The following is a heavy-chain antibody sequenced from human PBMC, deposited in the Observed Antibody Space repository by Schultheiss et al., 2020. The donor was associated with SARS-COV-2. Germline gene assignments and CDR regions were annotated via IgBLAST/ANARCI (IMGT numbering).Heavy chain of an antibody. V-gene: IGHV3-21*01. CDR3: ARQDIVVVVAATRHYWYFDL. J-gene: IGHJ2*01. CDR1: GFTFSSYS. CDR2: ISSSTNYI. Sequence: GGSLRLSCAASGFTFSSYSMNWVRQAPGKGLEWVSSISSSTNYIYYADSVKGRFTISRDNAKNSLYLQMNSLRAEDTAVYYCARQDIVVVVAATRHYWYFDLWGRGTLVTVSS. D-gene: IGHD2-15*01.